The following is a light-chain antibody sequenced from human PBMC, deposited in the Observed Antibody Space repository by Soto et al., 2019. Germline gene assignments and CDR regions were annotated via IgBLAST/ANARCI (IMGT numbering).Light chain of an antibody. V-gene: IGLV2-8*01. Sequence: QSALTQPPSASGSPGQSVTISCTGTKNDIGVYDFVSWYQHHPGKAPRLIIYEVVQRPSGVPDRFSGSKSGDTASLTVSGLQAEDEADYFCSSYAGSNSLVFGSGTKVTV. CDR3: SSYAGSNSLV. CDR1: KNDIGVYDF. J-gene: IGLJ1*01. CDR2: EVV.